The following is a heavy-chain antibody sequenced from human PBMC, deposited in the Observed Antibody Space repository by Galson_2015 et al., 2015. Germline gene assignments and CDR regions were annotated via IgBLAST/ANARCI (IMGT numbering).Heavy chain of an antibody. V-gene: IGHV4-34*01. CDR1: GGSFSGYY. CDR3: ARDDRGWFDP. Sequence: ETLSLTCAVYGGSFSGYYWSWIRQPPGKGLEWIGEINHSGSTNYNPSLKSRVTISVDTSKNQFSLKLSSVTAADTAVYYCARDDRGWFDPWGQGTLVTVSS. J-gene: IGHJ5*02. CDR2: INHSGST. D-gene: IGHD3-16*01.